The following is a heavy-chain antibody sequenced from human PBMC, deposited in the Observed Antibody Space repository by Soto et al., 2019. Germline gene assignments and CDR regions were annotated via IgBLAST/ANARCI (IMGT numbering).Heavy chain of an antibody. CDR1: GGSISSGDNY. D-gene: IGHD2-15*01. Sequence: QVQLQESGRGLVKPSQTLSVTCTVSGGSISSGDNYWSWIRQPPGKGLEWIGYIYYSGSTYYNPSLRSRVIISVDTSKNQCSLRLGSVTAADTAVYYCARVRYCSGTSCEYGMDVWGPGTTVTVSS. CDR2: IYYSGST. CDR3: ARVRYCSGTSCEYGMDV. J-gene: IGHJ6*02. V-gene: IGHV4-30-4*01.